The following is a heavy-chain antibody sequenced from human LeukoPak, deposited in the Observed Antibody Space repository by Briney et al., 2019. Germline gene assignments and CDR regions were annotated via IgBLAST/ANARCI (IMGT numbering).Heavy chain of an antibody. V-gene: IGHV1-2*02. D-gene: IGHD4-17*01. Sequence: GASVKVSCKASGYTFTGYYMHWVRQAPGQGLEWMGWINPNSGGTNYAQKFQGRVTMTRDTSISTAYMELSRLRSDDTAVYYCARDAYGDYVGDDAFDIWGQGTMVTVSS. J-gene: IGHJ3*02. CDR2: INPNSGGT. CDR3: ARDAYGDYVGDDAFDI. CDR1: GYTFTGYY.